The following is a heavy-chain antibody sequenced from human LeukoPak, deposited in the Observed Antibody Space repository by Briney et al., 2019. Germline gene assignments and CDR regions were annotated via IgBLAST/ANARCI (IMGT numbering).Heavy chain of an antibody. V-gene: IGHV3-23*01. CDR2: ISASGGST. CDR1: GFTFSSYA. J-gene: IGHJ4*02. CDR3: AKGLVPAAIRVVDY. Sequence: GGSLRLSCAASGFTFSSYAMSWVRQAPGKGLEWVSAISASGGSTYYADSVKGRFTISRDNSQNTLYLQVNSLRAEDTAVYYCAKGLVPAAIRVVDYWGQGTLVTVSS. D-gene: IGHD2-2*01.